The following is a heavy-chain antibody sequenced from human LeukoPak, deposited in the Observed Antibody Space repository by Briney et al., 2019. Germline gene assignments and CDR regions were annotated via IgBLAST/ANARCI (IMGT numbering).Heavy chain of an antibody. CDR1: GFTFDDYA. Sequence: GGSLRLSCAASGFTFDDYAMHWVRQAPGKGLEWVSLISGDGGSTYYADSVKGRFTISRDNSKNSLYLQMNSLRTEDTALYYCAKLFFDSSGYPPSDHWGQGTLVTVSS. D-gene: IGHD3-22*01. V-gene: IGHV3-43*02. CDR2: ISGDGGST. J-gene: IGHJ4*02. CDR3: AKLFFDSSGYPPSDH.